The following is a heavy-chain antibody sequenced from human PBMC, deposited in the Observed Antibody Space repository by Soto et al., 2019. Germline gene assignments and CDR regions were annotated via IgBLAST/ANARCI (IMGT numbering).Heavy chain of an antibody. Sequence: SETLSLTCAVSGGSISSGGYSWSWIRQPPGKGLEWIGYIYHSGSTYYNPSLKSRVTISVDRSKNQFSLKLSSVTAADTAVYYCARGLGGGYGESYYYYGMDVWGQGTTVTVSS. V-gene: IGHV4-30-2*01. CDR1: GGSISSGGYS. CDR2: IYHSGST. D-gene: IGHD4-17*01. CDR3: ARGLGGGYGESYYYYGMDV. J-gene: IGHJ6*02.